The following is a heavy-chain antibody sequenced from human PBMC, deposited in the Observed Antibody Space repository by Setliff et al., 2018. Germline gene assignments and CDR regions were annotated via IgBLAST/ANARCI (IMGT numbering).Heavy chain of an antibody. CDR2: ISGSGGST. J-gene: IGHJ4*02. Sequence: GESLKISCAASGFTFRSYAMNWIRQAPGKGLEWVSAISGSGGSTYYADSVKGRFTISRDNSKNTLYLQMNSLRAEDTAVYYCAKARNAGYAGGWYLNYWGQGTLVTVS. V-gene: IGHV3-23*01. D-gene: IGHD2-15*01. CDR1: GFTFRSYA. CDR3: AKARNAGYAGGWYLNY.